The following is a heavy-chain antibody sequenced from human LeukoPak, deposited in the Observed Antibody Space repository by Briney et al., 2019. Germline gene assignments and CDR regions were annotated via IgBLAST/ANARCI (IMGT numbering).Heavy chain of an antibody. CDR1: GGSISSYD. CDR3: ARDAGHY. CDR2: INHSGTT. Sequence: SETLSLTCTVSGGSISSYDWSWIRQPAGKGLEWIGEINHSGTTNYNPSLKSRVTMSVDTSKDQFSLKLMSVTAADTAVYYCARDAGHYWGQGTLVTVSS. V-gene: IGHV4-4*07. J-gene: IGHJ4*02.